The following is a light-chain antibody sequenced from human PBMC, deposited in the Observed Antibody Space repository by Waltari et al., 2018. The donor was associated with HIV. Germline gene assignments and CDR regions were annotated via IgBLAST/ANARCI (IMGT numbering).Light chain of an antibody. CDR1: QHIATN. Sequence: TITCQASQHIATNLNWFQQKPGKAPKLLIYDVSKLETGVPSRFTGGGSGATFTFTITSLRPEDIATYYCLQYDDLPLTFGGGTKVELK. CDR2: DVS. V-gene: IGKV1-33*01. CDR3: LQYDDLPLT. J-gene: IGKJ4*01.